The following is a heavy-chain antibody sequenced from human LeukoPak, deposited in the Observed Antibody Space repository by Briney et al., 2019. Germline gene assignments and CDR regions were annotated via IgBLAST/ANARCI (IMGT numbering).Heavy chain of an antibody. CDR3: ARANGGGAYYPFDY. Sequence: ASVKVSCKASGYNFNTYDINWVRQTGGQGLEWMGWMSPNSGNTAYAQKFQGRVTVTRDTSITTAYMDLSRLRSDDTAVYYCARANGGGAYYPFDYWGQGALVTVSS. CDR2: MSPNSGNT. D-gene: IGHD2-21*02. CDR1: GYNFNTYD. J-gene: IGHJ4*02. V-gene: IGHV1-8*01.